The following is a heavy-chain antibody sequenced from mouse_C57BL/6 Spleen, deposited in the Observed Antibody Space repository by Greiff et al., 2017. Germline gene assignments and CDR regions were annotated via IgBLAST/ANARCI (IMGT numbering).Heavy chain of an antibody. V-gene: IGHV1-22*01. CDR2: INPNNGGT. CDR3: ASAILYGLRGDS. Sequence: EVQLQQSGPELVKPGASVKRSCKAAGYTFTDYNTHWVKHSHGKRHEWIGYINPNNGGTSYNQKFKGKATLTVTQSSSTAYMELRSLTSEDSAIYSCASAILYGLRGDSWSQGTTLTLSS. J-gene: IGHJ2*01. D-gene: IGHD6-5*01. CDR1: GYTFTDYN.